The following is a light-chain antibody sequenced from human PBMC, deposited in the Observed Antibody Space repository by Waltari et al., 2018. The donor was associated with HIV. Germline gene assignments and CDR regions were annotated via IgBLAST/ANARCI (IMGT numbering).Light chain of an antibody. Sequence: EIVMTQSPATLSLSPGERATLSSRASQSVIGNLAWYQQKPGQAPRLLIYGASSRATGIPARFSGSGSGTEFSLTISSLQSEDFAFYYCQQYNNWPGTFGQGTKVEIK. CDR3: QQYNNWPGT. J-gene: IGKJ1*01. V-gene: IGKV3-15*01. CDR2: GAS. CDR1: QSVIGN.